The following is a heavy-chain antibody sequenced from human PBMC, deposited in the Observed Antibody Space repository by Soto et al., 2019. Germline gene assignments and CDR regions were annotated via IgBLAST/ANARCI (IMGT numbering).Heavy chain of an antibody. J-gene: IGHJ5*02. CDR2: ISGSGGST. CDR3: AKGQGELVAERAWFDP. CDR1: GFTFSSYA. Sequence: EVQLLESGGGLVQPGGSLRLSCAASGFTFSSYAMSWFRQAPGKGLEWASVISGSGGSTYYADSVKGRFTISRDNSKNTLYVQMNSLRAEDTAVYYCAKGQGELVAERAWFDPWGQGTLVTVSS. V-gene: IGHV3-23*01. D-gene: IGHD1-26*01.